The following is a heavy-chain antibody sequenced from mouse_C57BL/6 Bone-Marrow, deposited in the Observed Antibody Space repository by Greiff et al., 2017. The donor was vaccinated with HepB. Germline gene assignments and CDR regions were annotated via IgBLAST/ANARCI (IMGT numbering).Heavy chain of an antibody. J-gene: IGHJ2*01. CDR1: GYTFTSYT. Sequence: VQLQQSGAELARPGASVKMSCKASGYTFTSYTMHWVKQRPGQGLEWIGYINPSSGYTKYNQKFKDKATLTADKSSSTAYMQLSSLTSEDSAVYDGARLGLPDWFDYWGQGTTLTVSA. V-gene: IGHV1-4*01. CDR3: ARLGLPDWFDY. CDR2: INPSSGYT. D-gene: IGHD2-4*01.